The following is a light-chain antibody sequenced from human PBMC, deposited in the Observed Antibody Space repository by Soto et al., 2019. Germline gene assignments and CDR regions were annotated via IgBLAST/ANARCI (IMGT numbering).Light chain of an antibody. J-gene: IGLJ3*02. Sequence: QSVLTQSSSASASLGSSVRLTCTLSSGHSSYIIAWHQQQPGKAPRYLMKLEGSGNYNKGSGVPDRFSGSSSGADRYLTISNLQSEDEADYYCETWYRGLWVFGGGTQLTVL. V-gene: IGLV4-60*03. CDR3: ETWYRGLWV. CDR1: SGHSSYI. CDR2: LEGSGNY.